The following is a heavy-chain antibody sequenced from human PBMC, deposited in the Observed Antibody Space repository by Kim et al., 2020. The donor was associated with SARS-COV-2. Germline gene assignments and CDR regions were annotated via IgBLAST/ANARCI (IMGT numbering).Heavy chain of an antibody. CDR2: ISSSAGTT. V-gene: IGHV3-23*01. CDR1: GFTFSNYD. D-gene: IGHD2-21*02. J-gene: IGHJ6*01. Sequence: GGSLRLSCAASGFTFSNYDMTWVRQAPGKGLEWVSSISSSAGTTYYADSAKGRFTISRDNTESTLYLELSSLRVEDTARYYCVRVFLPTYSDGDGLDYG. CDR3: VRVFLPTYSDGDGLDYG.